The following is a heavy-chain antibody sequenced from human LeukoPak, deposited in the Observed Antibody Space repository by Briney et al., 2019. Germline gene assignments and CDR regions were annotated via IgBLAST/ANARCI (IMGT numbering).Heavy chain of an antibody. CDR2: IYHSGST. J-gene: IGHJ3*02. V-gene: IGHV4-38-2*01. CDR1: GYSISSGYY. Sequence: SETLSLTCAVSGYSISSGYYWGWIRQPPGKGLEWIGSIYHSGSTYCNPSLKSRVTISVDTSKNQFSLKLSSVTAADTAVYYCARSPWIQLWLGAFDIWGQGTMVTVSS. D-gene: IGHD5-18*01. CDR3: ARSPWIQLWLGAFDI.